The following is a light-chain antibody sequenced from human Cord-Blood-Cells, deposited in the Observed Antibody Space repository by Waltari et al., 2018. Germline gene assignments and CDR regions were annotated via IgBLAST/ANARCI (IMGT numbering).Light chain of an antibody. Sequence: QSVLTLPPPSSGTPGQRDPTSCSGRSSTIGSNTVNWYQPLPGTAPKLPIYSNNQRPSGVPDRVSGSKSGTSASLAISGLQSEDEADYYCAAWDDSLNGPVFGGGTKLTVL. V-gene: IGLV1-44*01. CDR2: SNN. CDR3: AAWDDSLNGPV. CDR1: SSTIGSNT. J-gene: IGLJ3*02.